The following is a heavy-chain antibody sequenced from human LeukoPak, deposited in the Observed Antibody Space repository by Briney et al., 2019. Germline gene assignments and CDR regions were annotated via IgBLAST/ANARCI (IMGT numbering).Heavy chain of an antibody. CDR2: ISGSGGST. CDR1: GFTVSSYA. Sequence: GGSLRLSCAASGFTVSSYAMSWVRQAPGKGLEWVSAISGSGGSTYYADSVKGRFTISRDNSKNTLYLQMNSLRAEDTAVYYCAKFALKQSSSSCYKRRPKYGYFDYWGQGTLVTVSS. CDR3: AKFALKQSSSSCYKRRPKYGYFDY. D-gene: IGHD2-2*02. J-gene: IGHJ4*02. V-gene: IGHV3-23*01.